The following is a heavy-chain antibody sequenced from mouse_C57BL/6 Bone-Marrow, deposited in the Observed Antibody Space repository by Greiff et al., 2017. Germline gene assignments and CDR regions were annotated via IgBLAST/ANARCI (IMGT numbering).Heavy chain of an antibody. CDR1: GYTFTSYW. D-gene: IGHD1-1*01. CDR2: IYPGSGST. CDR3: AREPLRYLSLDY. Sequence: QVQLQQPGAELVKPGASVKMSCKASGYTFTSYWITWVKQRPGQGLEWIGDIYPGSGSTNNNEKSKSKAPLTVDTSASTAYMQLSSLTAEDSAVYYWAREPLRYLSLDYWGQGTSVTVSS. V-gene: IGHV1-55*01. J-gene: IGHJ4*01.